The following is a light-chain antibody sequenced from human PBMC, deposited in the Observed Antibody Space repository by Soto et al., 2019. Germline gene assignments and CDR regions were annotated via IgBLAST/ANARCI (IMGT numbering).Light chain of an antibody. V-gene: IGLV1-40*01. J-gene: IGLJ1*01. CDR3: QSYHNSLTGV. CDR1: SSTIGAGYD. Sequence: QSVLTQPPSVSGTPGQTVTISCTGSSSTIGAGYDVHWYQQFPGTAPKLLVFANNNRPAGVPDLFSGSKSGTSASLAITGPHAEYEATYYCQSYHNSLTGVFGTGTKVTVL. CDR2: ANN.